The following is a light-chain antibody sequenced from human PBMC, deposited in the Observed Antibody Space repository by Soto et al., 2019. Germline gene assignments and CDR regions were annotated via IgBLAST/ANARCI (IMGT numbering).Light chain of an antibody. Sequence: VLPQSPDTLSLSPGDRVTLSCRASQSVRSTFLAWYQQKPGQAPRLLIYGASNRATGIPDRLSGSASGTDFTLTISRLEPEDSAVYYCQKYHDSPMNTFGQGTKLEIK. V-gene: IGKV3-20*01. CDR1: QSVRSTF. J-gene: IGKJ2*01. CDR2: GAS. CDR3: QKYHDSPMNT.